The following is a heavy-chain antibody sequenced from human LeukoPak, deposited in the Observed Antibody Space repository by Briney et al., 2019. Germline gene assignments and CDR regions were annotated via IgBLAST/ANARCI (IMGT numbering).Heavy chain of an antibody. CDR1: GGSISSYY. Sequence: SETLCLTCTVSGGSISSYYWSWIRQPPGKGLEWIGYIYYSGSTNYNPSLKSRVTISVDTSKNQFSLKLTSVTAADTAVYYCARLVSGIRYFHYWGQGALVTVSS. CDR2: IYYSGST. CDR3: ARLVSGIRYFHY. D-gene: IGHD6-19*01. J-gene: IGHJ4*02. V-gene: IGHV4-59*08.